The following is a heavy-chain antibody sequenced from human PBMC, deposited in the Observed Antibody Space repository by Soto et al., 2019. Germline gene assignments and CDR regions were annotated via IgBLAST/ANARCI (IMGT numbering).Heavy chain of an antibody. J-gene: IGHJ4*02. D-gene: IGHD3-10*01. CDR2: INHSGST. Sequence: SETLSLTCAVYGGSFSGYYWSWIRQPPGKGLEWIGEINHSGSTNYNPSLKSRVTISVATSKNQFSLKLSSVTAADTAVYYCARGSLTDYYYGSGKNWRHFDYWGQGTLVTVSS. V-gene: IGHV4-34*01. CDR1: GGSFSGYY. CDR3: ARGSLTDYYYGSGKNWRHFDY.